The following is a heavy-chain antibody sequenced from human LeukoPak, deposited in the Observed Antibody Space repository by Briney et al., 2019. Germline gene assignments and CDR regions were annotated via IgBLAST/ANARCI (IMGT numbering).Heavy chain of an antibody. CDR1: GYTFSDHY. V-gene: IGHV1-2*02. J-gene: IGHJ4*02. CDR3: ARGALDPETVTNYFEY. D-gene: IGHD4-17*01. Sequence: ASVKVSCKASGYTFSDHYIQWVRQAPGQGFDWLGWINPNSGGTDYARKFRGRVTMTRDMSLSTAYMELTRLTYDDTAVYYCARGALDPETVTNYFEYWAQGTLVPVSS. CDR2: INPNSGGT.